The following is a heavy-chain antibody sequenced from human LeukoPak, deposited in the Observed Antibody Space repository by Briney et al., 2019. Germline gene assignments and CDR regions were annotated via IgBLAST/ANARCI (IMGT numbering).Heavy chain of an antibody. CDR1: GGPISSYY. J-gene: IGHJ6*03. CDR3: ARAKRGSGAYMDV. CDR2: IYYSGST. D-gene: IGHD1-26*01. Sequence: SETLSLTCTVSGGPISSYYWSWIRQPPGKGLEWIGYIYYSGSTNYNPSLKSRVTISVDTSKNQFSLKLSSVTAADTAVYYCARAKRGSGAYMDVWGKGTTVTISS. V-gene: IGHV4-59*01.